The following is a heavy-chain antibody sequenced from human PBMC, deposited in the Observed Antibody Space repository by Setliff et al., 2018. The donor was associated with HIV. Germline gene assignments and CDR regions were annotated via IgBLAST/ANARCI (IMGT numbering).Heavy chain of an antibody. D-gene: IGHD3-10*01. CDR3: ARDWVTRSNYYGSGSPWYFDF. CDR2: VYASAYS. CDR1: GDSIGDYY. Sequence: ASETLSLTCTASGDSIGDYYWNWIRQPAGKGLEWIGRVYASAYSNYNPSLKSRVTMSVDPSQNQFSLKLRSVDAADTAVYYCARDWVTRSNYYGSGSPWYFDFWGRGSLVTVSS. V-gene: IGHV4-4*07. J-gene: IGHJ2*01.